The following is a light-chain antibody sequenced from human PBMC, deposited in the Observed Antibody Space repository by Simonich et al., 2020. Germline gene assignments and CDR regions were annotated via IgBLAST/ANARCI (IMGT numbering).Light chain of an antibody. CDR2: KAS. CDR3: QQYNSYSYT. Sequence: DIQMTQSPSTLSASVGDRVTITCRASQSISSWVAWYQQQPGKAPKLLIYKASSLESGFPSRVSGSGSGTEFTLTSSSLQPDDFATYYCQQYNSYSYTFGQGTKLEIK. J-gene: IGKJ2*01. V-gene: IGKV1-5*03. CDR1: QSISSW.